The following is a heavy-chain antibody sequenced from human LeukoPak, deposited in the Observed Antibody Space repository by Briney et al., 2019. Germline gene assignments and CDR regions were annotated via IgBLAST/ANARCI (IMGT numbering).Heavy chain of an antibody. V-gene: IGHV1-2*02. Sequence: ASVTVSCQASAYTFPDYYVHSLPHAPRQELDWMAYMKPFSGDSHYAQKFQDRVTMTRDTSTSTAYLELSGLTSDDTAVYYCSTEDKYCTSTTCGDFWGQGTLVTVSS. D-gene: IGHD2-2*01. CDR3: STEDKYCTSTTCGDF. J-gene: IGHJ4*02. CDR1: AYTFPDYY. CDR2: MKPFSGDS.